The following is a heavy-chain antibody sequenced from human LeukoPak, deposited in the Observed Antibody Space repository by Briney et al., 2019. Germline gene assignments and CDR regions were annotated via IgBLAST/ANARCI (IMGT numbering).Heavy chain of an antibody. CDR1: GYTFTGYY. J-gene: IGHJ4*02. CDR3: ATTPRGDYYGSGSTGTPFDY. Sequence: ASVKVSCKASGYTFTGYYMHWVRQAPGKGLEWMGGFDPEDGETIYAQKFQGRVTMTEDTSTDTAYMELSSLRSEDTAVYYCATTPRGDYYGSGSTGTPFDYWGQGTLVTVSS. V-gene: IGHV1-24*01. D-gene: IGHD3-10*01. CDR2: FDPEDGET.